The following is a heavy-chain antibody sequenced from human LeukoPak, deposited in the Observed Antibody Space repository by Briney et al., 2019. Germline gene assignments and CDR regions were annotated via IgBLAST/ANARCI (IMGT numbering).Heavy chain of an antibody. D-gene: IGHD6-19*01. CDR2: IYYSGST. J-gene: IGHJ4*02. CDR3: AGGKQWLAFDY. CDR1: GDSISSGGYY. V-gene: IGHV4-61*08. Sequence: PSETLSLTCTVSGDSISSGGYYWTWVRQHPGKGLEWIGYIYYSGSTNYNPSLKSRVTISVDTSKNQFSLKLSSVTAADTAVYYCAGGKQWLAFDYWGQGTLVTVSS.